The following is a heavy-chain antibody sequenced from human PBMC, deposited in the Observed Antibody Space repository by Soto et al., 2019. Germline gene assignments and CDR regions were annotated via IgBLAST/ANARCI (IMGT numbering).Heavy chain of an antibody. CDR2: IWKKGSGGTT. Sequence: GFLGLPCKGSGFTFWGYVFGWVRQGPGEGVGGGRFIWKKGSGGTTEYNASVKGRFTISRDDSKSIAYLQMNSLKTEDTAIYYCTQTLCRGGNCYVGAFDIWGHGTVVTVSS. CDR3: TQTLCRGGNCYVGAFDI. CDR1: GFTFWGYV. J-gene: IGHJ3*02. D-gene: IGHD2-15*01. V-gene: IGHV3-49*04.